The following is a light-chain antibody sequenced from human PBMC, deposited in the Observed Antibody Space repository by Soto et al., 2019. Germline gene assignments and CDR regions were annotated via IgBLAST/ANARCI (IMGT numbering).Light chain of an antibody. CDR3: QQYNSYWT. CDR2: DAS. J-gene: IGKJ1*01. Sequence: DVQLTQSPSTLSASLGDRVTITCRASQSIGSWVAWYQQKPGKAPKLLIYDASSLESGVPSRFSGSGSGTEFTLTISSLQPDDFATYYCQQYNSYWTFGQGTKVDIK. CDR1: QSIGSW. V-gene: IGKV1-5*01.